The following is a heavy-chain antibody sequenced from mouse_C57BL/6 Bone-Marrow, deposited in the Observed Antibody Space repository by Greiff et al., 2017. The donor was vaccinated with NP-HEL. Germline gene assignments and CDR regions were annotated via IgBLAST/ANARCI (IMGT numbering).Heavy chain of an antibody. V-gene: IGHV1-72*01. CDR3: ARWRLLRNYFDY. CDR2: IDPTSGGT. J-gene: IGHJ2*01. CDR1: GYTFTSYW. Sequence: QVQLKQPGAELVKPGASVKLSCKASGYTFTSYWMHWVKQRPGRGLEWIGRIDPTSGGTKYNEKFKSKATLTVDTPSSTAYMQLSSLTSEDSAVYDGARWRLLRNYFDYWGQGTTLTVSS. D-gene: IGHD1-1*01.